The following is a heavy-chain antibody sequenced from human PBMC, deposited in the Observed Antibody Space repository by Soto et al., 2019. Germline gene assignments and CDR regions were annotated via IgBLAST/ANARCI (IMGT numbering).Heavy chain of an antibody. Sequence: GGSLRLSCAASGFTFSSYAMSWVRQAPGKGLEWVSAISGSGGSTYYADSVKGRFTISRDNSKNTLYLQMNSLRAEDTAVYYCAKDSRKAARPQGSLDAFDIWGQGTMVTVSS. V-gene: IGHV3-23*01. CDR3: AKDSRKAARPQGSLDAFDI. CDR2: ISGSGGST. J-gene: IGHJ3*02. CDR1: GFTFSSYA. D-gene: IGHD6-6*01.